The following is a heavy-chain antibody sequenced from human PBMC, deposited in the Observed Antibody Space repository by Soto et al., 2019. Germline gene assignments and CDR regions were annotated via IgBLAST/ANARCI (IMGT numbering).Heavy chain of an antibody. J-gene: IGHJ2*01. CDR2: ISGGGDRT. D-gene: IGHD3-16*01. V-gene: IGHV3-23*01. Sequence: VELLESGGGLVQPGGSLRLSCEGSGFTFINHAMNWVRQAPGKGLEWVSGISGGGDRTFDADSVKGRFTISRDNSKNTVNLQMNSLRADDTAVYYCARKVLGSTTRPDWWYFDLWGRGTLVTVSS. CDR1: GFTFINHA. CDR3: ARKVLGSTTRPDWWYFDL.